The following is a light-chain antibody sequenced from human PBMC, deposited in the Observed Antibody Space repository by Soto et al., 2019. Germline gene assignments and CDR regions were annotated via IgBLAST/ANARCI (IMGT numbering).Light chain of an antibody. Sequence: QSVLTQPPSASGTPGQGVTISCSGSSSNIGRNYVYWYQQLPGTAPKLLIYNNKQRPSGVPDRFSASKSGTSASLAIRGLRSDDEADYYCSSWDGSLSGYVFGAGPTVTVL. J-gene: IGLJ1*01. CDR3: SSWDGSLSGYV. V-gene: IGLV1-47*02. CDR2: NNK. CDR1: SSNIGRNY.